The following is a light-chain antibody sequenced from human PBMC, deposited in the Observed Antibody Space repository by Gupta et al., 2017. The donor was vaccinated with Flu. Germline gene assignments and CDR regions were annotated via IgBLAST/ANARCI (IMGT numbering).Light chain of an antibody. Sequence: IGAGYDVHWYQQVPGTAPKLLIYGNTNRPSGVPDRFSGSKSGTSASLAITVLQADDEADYYCHSFDSGLREVFGGGTKVTVL. CDR2: GNT. CDR1: IGAGYD. CDR3: HSFDSGLREV. V-gene: IGLV1-40*01. J-gene: IGLJ3*02.